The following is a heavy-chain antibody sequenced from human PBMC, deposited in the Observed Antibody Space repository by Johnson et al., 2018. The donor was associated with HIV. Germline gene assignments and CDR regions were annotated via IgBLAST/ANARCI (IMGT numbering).Heavy chain of an antibody. J-gene: IGHJ3*02. D-gene: IGHD3-10*01. Sequence: QVQLVESGGGVVQPGRSLRLSCAASGFTFSSYAMHWVRQAPGKGLEWVAFIRYDGSNKYYADSVKGRFIISRDNSKNSLYLQMNILRDEDTALYFCAKDSDRYYYGSGDAFDIWGQGTMVTVFS. V-gene: IGHV3-30*02. CDR1: GFTFSSYA. CDR2: IRYDGSNK. CDR3: AKDSDRYYYGSGDAFDI.